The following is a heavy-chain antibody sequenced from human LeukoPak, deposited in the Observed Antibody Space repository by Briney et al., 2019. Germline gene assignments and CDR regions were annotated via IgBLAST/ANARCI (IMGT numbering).Heavy chain of an antibody. CDR1: GYSISSGYY. CDR2: IYHSGST. D-gene: IGHD7-27*01. V-gene: IGHV4-38-2*02. Sequence: PSETLSLTCTVSGYSISSGYYWGWIRQPPGKGLEWIGSIYHSGSTYYNPSLKSRVTISVDTSKNQFSLKLSSVTAADTAVYYCARVPLLGYFDYWGQGTLVTVPS. CDR3: ARVPLLGYFDY. J-gene: IGHJ4*02.